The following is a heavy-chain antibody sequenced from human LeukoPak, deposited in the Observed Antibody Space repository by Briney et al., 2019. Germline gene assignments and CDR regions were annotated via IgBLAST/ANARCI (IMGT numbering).Heavy chain of an antibody. CDR2: TYYRSKWYN. D-gene: IGHD3-10*01. Sequence: SQTLSLTCAISGDSVSSKTAAWNWIRQSPSRGLEWLGRTYYRSKWYNDYAASVKSRIIINPDTSKSQFSLQLNSVTPEDTAVYYCARCSFGELLNSFDSWGQGTLVTVSS. V-gene: IGHV6-1*01. CDR3: ARCSFGELLNSFDS. CDR1: GDSVSSKTAA. J-gene: IGHJ5*01.